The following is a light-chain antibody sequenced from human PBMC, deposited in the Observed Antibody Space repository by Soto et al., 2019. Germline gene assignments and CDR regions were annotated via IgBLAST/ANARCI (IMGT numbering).Light chain of an antibody. CDR1: SSDVGGYKY. CDR3: GSYSSSNTLGV. J-gene: IGLJ2*01. Sequence: QSALTQPASVSGSPGQSITMSCSGTSSDVGGYKYVSWYQQHPGKAPKLMIYEVSNRPSGVSNRFSGSKSGNTASLTISGLQAEDEADYYCGSYSSSNTLGVFGGGTKLTVL. V-gene: IGLV2-14*01. CDR2: EVS.